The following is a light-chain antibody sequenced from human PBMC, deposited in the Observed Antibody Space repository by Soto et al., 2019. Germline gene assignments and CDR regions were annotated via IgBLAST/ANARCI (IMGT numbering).Light chain of an antibody. J-gene: IGKJ4*01. V-gene: IGKV1-12*01. CDR1: QDIRSR. CDR3: QQANILPPV. Sequence: IEMTQSPSSVSASVGDRVTITCRASQDIRSRLAWYQHKPGKAPNLLIYSATTLQSGVPYRFSGSGSGTYVTLTISSLQPEDFATYYCQQANILPPVFGGGTRVEI. CDR2: SAT.